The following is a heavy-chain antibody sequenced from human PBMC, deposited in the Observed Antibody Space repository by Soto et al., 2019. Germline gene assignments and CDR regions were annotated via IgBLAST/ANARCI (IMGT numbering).Heavy chain of an antibody. CDR3: ARHYCGGDCYAAYWND. V-gene: IGHV3-23*01. CDR2: ISGSGGST. CDR1: GFTFSSYA. Sequence: GGSLRLSCAASGFTFSSYAMSWVRQAPGKGLEWVSAISGSGGSTYYADSVKGRFTISRDNSKNTLYLQMNSLRAEDTAVYYCARHYCGGDCYAAYWNDWGQGTLVTVSS. J-gene: IGHJ4*02. D-gene: IGHD2-21*02.